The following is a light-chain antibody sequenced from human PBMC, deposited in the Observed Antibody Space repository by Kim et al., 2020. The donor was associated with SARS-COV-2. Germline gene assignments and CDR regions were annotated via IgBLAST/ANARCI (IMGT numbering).Light chain of an antibody. Sequence: PGERVTLSCRASQSVSSSYLTWYQQKPGQAPRLLIYGASSRATGIPARFSGSGSGTDFTLTISSLHPDDFAVYYCQQAYNLLTFGGGTKVDI. CDR2: GAS. CDR1: QSVSSSY. CDR3: QQAYNLLT. J-gene: IGKJ4*01. V-gene: IGKV3D-7*01.